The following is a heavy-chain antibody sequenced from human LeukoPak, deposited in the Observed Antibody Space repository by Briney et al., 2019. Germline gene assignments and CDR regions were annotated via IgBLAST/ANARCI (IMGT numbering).Heavy chain of an antibody. CDR3: ARGYQPRRIDYNFDY. J-gene: IGHJ4*02. Sequence: ASVKVPCKASGYTFTSYDINWVRQATGQGLEWMGWMNPNSGNTGYAQKFQGRVTMTRNTSISTAYMELSSLRSEDTTVYYCARGYQPRRIDYNFDYWGQGTLVTVSS. V-gene: IGHV1-8*01. CDR1: GYTFTSYD. CDR2: MNPNSGNT. D-gene: IGHD4-11*01.